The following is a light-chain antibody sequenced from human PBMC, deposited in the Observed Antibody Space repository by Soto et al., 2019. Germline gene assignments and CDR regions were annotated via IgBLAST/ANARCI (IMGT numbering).Light chain of an antibody. CDR3: SSYAGSSNV. CDR2: EVN. Sequence: QSPLRQPASASGSPGQSVAISCTGTSSDVGGYNYVSWYQQHPGKAPKLMIYEVNKRPSGVPDRFSGSKSGNTASLTVSGLQAEDEADYYCSSYAGSSNVFGTGTTVTV. J-gene: IGLJ1*01. V-gene: IGLV2-8*01. CDR1: SSDVGGYNY.